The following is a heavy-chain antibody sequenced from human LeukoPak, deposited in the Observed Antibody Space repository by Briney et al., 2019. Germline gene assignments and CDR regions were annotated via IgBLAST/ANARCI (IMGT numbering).Heavy chain of an antibody. D-gene: IGHD6-19*01. CDR2: IFYSGST. V-gene: IGHV4-59*01. CDR1: GGSINSYY. CDR3: TRAGSGWSFDY. Sequence: SETLSLTCTVSGGSINSYYWSWIRQPPGKELEWIGFIFYSGSTNYNPSLKSRVTMSVDTSKNQFSLKLSSVTAADTAVYYRTRAGSGWSFDYWGQGTLVTVSS. J-gene: IGHJ4*02.